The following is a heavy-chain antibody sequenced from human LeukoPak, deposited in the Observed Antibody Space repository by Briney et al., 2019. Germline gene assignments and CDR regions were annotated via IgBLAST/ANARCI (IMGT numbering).Heavy chain of an antibody. J-gene: IGHJ4*02. D-gene: IGHD3-22*01. CDR3: ARGGTYYYDSSGYYVGSFDY. Sequence: SETLSLTCAVYGGSFSGHYWSWIRQPPGKGLEWIGSIYYSGSTNYNPSLKSRVTISVDTSKNQFSLKLSSVTAADMAVYYCARGGTYYYDSSGYYVGSFDYWGQGTLVTVSS. V-gene: IGHV4-59*11. CDR1: GGSFSGHY. CDR2: IYYSGST.